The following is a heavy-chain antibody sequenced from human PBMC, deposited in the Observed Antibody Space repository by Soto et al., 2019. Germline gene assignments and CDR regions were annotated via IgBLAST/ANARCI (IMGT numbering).Heavy chain of an antibody. CDR2: ISYDGSNK. V-gene: IGHV3-30*18. CDR3: AKRPAGYYGMDV. Sequence: QVPLVESGGGVVQPGRSLRLSCAASGFTFSSYGMHWVRQAPGKGLEWVAVISYDGSNKYYADSVKGRFTISRDNSKNTLYLQMNSLRAEDTAVYYCAKRPAGYYGMDVWGQGTTVTVSS. CDR1: GFTFSSYG. J-gene: IGHJ6*02.